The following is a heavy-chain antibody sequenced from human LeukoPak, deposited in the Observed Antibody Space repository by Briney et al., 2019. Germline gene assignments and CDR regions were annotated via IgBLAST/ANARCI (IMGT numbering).Heavy chain of an antibody. CDR3: ASQNGQLGVFDY. Sequence: SETLSLTCTVSGGAITSDYWSWIRQPPGKGLDWIGYIHYSGNTNYNPSLKSRVIISIDSSKTQFSLKLSSVTAADTAVYYCASQNGQLGVFDYWGQGTLVTVSS. V-gene: IGHV4-59*01. CDR1: GGAITSDY. D-gene: IGHD6-6*01. J-gene: IGHJ4*02. CDR2: IHYSGNT.